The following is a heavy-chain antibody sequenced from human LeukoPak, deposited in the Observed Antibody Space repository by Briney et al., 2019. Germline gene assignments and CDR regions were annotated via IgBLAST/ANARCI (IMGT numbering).Heavy chain of an antibody. CDR2: IYYSGST. J-gene: IGHJ4*02. CDR3: ARFYVTTFSFDY. CDR1: GGSISSSSYY. Sequence: PSETLSLTCTVSGGSISSSSYYWGWIRQPPGKGLEWIGSIYYSGSTYYNPSLKSRVTISVDTSKNQFSLKLSSVTAADTAVYYCARFYVTTFSFDYWGQGTLVTVSS. V-gene: IGHV4-39*01. D-gene: IGHD4-11*01.